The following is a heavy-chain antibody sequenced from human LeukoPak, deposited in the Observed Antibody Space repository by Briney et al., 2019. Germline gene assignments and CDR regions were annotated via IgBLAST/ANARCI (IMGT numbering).Heavy chain of an antibody. CDR1: GFTFSSCW. Sequence: PGGSLRLSCAASGFTFSSCWMHWVRQAPGKGLVWVSRINSDGSSTSYADSVKGRFTISRDNAKNTLYLQMNSLRAEDTAVYYCAIGYCSGGSCYFDYWGQGTLVTVSS. CDR3: AIGYCSGGSCYFDY. CDR2: INSDGSST. V-gene: IGHV3-74*01. J-gene: IGHJ4*02. D-gene: IGHD2-15*01.